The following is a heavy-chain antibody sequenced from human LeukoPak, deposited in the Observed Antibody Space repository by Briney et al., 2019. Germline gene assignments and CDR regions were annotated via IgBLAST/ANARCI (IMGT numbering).Heavy chain of an antibody. CDR2: IIPIFGTA. CDR3: ARGRSYYDFWSGYYSPLGY. CDR1: GGTFSSYA. D-gene: IGHD3-3*01. Sequence: SVTVSCKASGGTFSSYAISWVRQAPGQGLEWMGGIIPIFGTANYAQKFQGRVTITADGSTSTAYMELSSLRSEDTAVYYCARGRSYYDFWSGYYSPLGYWGQGTLVTVSS. J-gene: IGHJ4*02. V-gene: IGHV1-69*13.